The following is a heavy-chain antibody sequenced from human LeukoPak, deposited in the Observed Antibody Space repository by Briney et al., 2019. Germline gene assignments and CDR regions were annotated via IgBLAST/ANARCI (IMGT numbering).Heavy chain of an antibody. CDR1: GYTFTNYH. D-gene: IGHD3-10*01. CDR3: ARDASIPMVRDPHWFDP. CDR2: INPKSGTT. J-gene: IGHJ5*02. V-gene: IGHV1-46*01. Sequence: ASVKVSCKASGYTFTNYHVHWVRQAPGQGLEWMGIINPKSGTTSYAQKLQGRVTMTRDTSTSTVYMELSSLRSEDTAVYFCARDASIPMVRDPHWFDPWGQGTLVTVSS.